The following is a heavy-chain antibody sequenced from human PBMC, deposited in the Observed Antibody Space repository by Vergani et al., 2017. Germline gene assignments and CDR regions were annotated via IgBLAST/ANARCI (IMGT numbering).Heavy chain of an antibody. J-gene: IGHJ4*02. D-gene: IGHD3-10*01. Sequence: EVQLLESGGGLVQPGGSLRLTCAASEFTFSNYAMNGVRQAPGKGLAWVSGISGSGVSAYYTDSVKGRFTISRDNSKNMLFLQMNNLRTEDTAIYYCAKQYFVSGNYLFDYWGQGTLVTVSS. V-gene: IGHV3-23*01. CDR2: ISGSGVSA. CDR3: AKQYFVSGNYLFDY. CDR1: EFTFSNYA.